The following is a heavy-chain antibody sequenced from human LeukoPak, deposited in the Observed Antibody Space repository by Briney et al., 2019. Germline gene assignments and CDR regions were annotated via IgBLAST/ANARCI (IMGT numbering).Heavy chain of an antibody. CDR3: AELGITMIGGV. D-gene: IGHD3-10*02. V-gene: IGHV3-48*04. J-gene: IGHJ6*04. Sequence: GGSLRQSCVASGLTFRRYSMNWVRQAGGKGLAWVSYISSSGSNIYYADCVKGRFTISRDNAKNSLYLQMNSLRAEDTAVYYCAELGITMIGGVWGKGTTVTISS. CDR2: ISSSGSNI. CDR1: GLTFRRYS.